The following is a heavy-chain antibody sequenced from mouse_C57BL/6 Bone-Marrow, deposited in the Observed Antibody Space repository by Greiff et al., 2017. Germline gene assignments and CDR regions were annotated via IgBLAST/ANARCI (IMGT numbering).Heavy chain of an antibody. Sequence: DVMLVESGEGLVKPGGSLKLSCAASGFTFSSYAMSWVRQTPEKRLEWVAYISSGGDYIYYADTVKGRFTISRDNARNTLYLQMSSLKSEYTAMYYCTRDHYYGIPFGGWAQGTTLTVSS. CDR1: GFTFSSYA. J-gene: IGHJ2*01. V-gene: IGHV5-9-1*02. CDR2: ISSGGDYI. D-gene: IGHD1-1*01. CDR3: TRDHYYGIPFGG.